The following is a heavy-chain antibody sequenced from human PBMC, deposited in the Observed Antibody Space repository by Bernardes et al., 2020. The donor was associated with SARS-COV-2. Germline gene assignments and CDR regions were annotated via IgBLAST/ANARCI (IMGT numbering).Heavy chain of an antibody. J-gene: IGHJ5*02. V-gene: IGHV1-69*13. CDR2: IIPIFSTP. Sequence: SMKVSCKAYGGTFSRDVFSWVRQAPGQGLEWMGNIIPIFSTPNYAQKFQGRVTITADESTSTVYMELSSLRYEDTAVYYCARGGGSYDGWFDPWGQGTLVTVTS. D-gene: IGHD1-26*01. CDR1: GGTFSRDV. CDR3: ARGGGSYDGWFDP.